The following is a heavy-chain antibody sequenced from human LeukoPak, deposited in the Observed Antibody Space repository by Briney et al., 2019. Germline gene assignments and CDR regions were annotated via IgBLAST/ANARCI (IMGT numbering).Heavy chain of an antibody. CDR2: IYSSGST. J-gene: IGHJ4*02. Sequence: SETLSLTCTVSGGSISSYYWSWIRQPPGKGLEWIGYIYSSGSTNYNPSLKSRVTISVDTSKNQFSLKLSSVTAADTAVYYCARDHYDSSGYSHFDYWGQGTLVTVSS. D-gene: IGHD3-22*01. CDR3: ARDHYDSSGYSHFDY. V-gene: IGHV4-59*01. CDR1: GGSISSYY.